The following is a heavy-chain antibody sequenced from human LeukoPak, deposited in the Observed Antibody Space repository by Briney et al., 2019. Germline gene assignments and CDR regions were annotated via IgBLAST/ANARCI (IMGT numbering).Heavy chain of an antibody. CDR2: ISGNGAGT. Sequence: GGSLRLSCAASGFTFSRNAMNWVRQAPGKGLEWVASISGNGAGTYYADSVKGRFNISRDNSKNTLYLQMNSLRTEDTAVYYCAKDANYFHCGSYLIPLDYWGQGTLVTVSS. D-gene: IGHD2-21*02. CDR1: GFTFSRNA. CDR3: AKDANYFHCGSYLIPLDY. J-gene: IGHJ4*02. V-gene: IGHV3-23*01.